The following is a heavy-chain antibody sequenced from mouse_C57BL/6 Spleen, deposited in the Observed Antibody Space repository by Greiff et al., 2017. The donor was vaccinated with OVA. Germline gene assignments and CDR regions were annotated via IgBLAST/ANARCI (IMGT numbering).Heavy chain of an antibody. CDR1: GFTFTGYW. CDR3: ARFPRYDEGDY. D-gene: IGHD2-12*01. Sequence: VQLQQSGAELMKPGASVTLSCTASGFTFTGYWLEWVQPSPGPGLEWLGALFPGSGSTNYYAKFKGQATFTADTSSNTAYMQLSSLTTEDSASEDGARFPRYDEGDYWGQGTTRTVSS. V-gene: IGHV1-9*01. CDR2: LFPGSGST. J-gene: IGHJ2*01.